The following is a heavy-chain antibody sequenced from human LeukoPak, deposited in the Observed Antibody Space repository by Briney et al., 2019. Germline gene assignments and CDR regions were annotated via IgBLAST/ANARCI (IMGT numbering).Heavy chain of an antibody. CDR1: GFTFSSYW. Sequence: GGSLRLSCAASGFTFSSYWMSWVRQAPGKGLEWVANIKQDGSEKYYVDSVKGRFTISRDNAKNSLYLQMNSLRAEDTAVYYCARADYNWNFPSDYWGQGTLVTVSS. V-gene: IGHV3-7*03. J-gene: IGHJ4*02. D-gene: IGHD1-7*01. CDR2: IKQDGSEK. CDR3: ARADYNWNFPSDY.